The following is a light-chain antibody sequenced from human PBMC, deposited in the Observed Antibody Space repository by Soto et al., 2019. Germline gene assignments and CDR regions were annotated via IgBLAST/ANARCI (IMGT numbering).Light chain of an antibody. CDR2: GAS. Sequence: EIVLTQSPGTLSLSPGERATLSCRASQSFNSIYLAWYQQKPGQAPRLLIYGASNRATGIPARFSGSGSGTDFTLTISSLEPEDFAVYYCQQRSNWITFGQGTRLEIK. V-gene: IGKV3D-20*02. J-gene: IGKJ5*01. CDR3: QQRSNWIT. CDR1: QSFNSIY.